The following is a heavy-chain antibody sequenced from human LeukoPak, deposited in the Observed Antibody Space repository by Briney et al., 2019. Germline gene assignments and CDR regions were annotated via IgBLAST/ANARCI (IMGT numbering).Heavy chain of an antibody. V-gene: IGHV5-51*01. Sequence: GESLKISCKGSGYSFTSYWIGWVRQMPGKGLEWMGIIYPGDSDTRYSPSFQGQVTISADKSISTAYLQWSSLKASDTAMYYCARRDYDILTGYSGGFDPWGQGTLVTVSS. J-gene: IGHJ5*02. CDR3: ARRDYDILTGYSGGFDP. CDR1: GYSFTSYW. D-gene: IGHD3-9*01. CDR2: IYPGDSDT.